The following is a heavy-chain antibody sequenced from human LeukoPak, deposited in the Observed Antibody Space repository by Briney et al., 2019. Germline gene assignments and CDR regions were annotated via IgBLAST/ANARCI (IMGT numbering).Heavy chain of an antibody. V-gene: IGHV3-49*04. CDR1: GLTFGDYG. D-gene: IGHD1-1*01. Sequence: PGGSLRLSCTASGLTFGDYGMAWVRQAPGKGLEWVGFIRSKAYGGATENAASVKGRFSISRDDSKNIAYLQMNSLKTEDTAMYYCARVLEFPGYHYFYMDVWGNGTTVTVSS. J-gene: IGHJ6*03. CDR3: ARVLEFPGYHYFYMDV. CDR2: IRSKAYGGAT.